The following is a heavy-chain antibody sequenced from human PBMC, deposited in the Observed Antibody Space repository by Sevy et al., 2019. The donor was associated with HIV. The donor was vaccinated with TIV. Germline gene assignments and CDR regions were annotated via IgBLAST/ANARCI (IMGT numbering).Heavy chain of an antibody. D-gene: IGHD2-2*01. Sequence: SQTLSLTCAISGDSVSSNSAAWNWIRQSPSRGLEWLGRTYYRAKWYNDYAVSVKIRITINPDTSKNKFSLQLNSVTPEDTAVYYCARNPPYCSSTSCHFDYWGQGTLVTVSS. CDR2: TYYRAKWYN. J-gene: IGHJ4*02. V-gene: IGHV6-1*01. CDR3: ARNPPYCSSTSCHFDY. CDR1: GDSVSSNSAA.